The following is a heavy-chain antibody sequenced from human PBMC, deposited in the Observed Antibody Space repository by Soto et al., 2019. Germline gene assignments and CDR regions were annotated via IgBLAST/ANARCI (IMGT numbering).Heavy chain of an antibody. CDR3: AAELGYCSGGSCPHNWFDP. V-gene: IGHV1-58*02. D-gene: IGHD2-15*01. CDR2: IVVGSGNT. Sequence: SVKVSCKASGFTFTSSAMQWVRQARGQRLEWIGWIVVGSGNTNYAQKFQERVTITRDMSTSTAYMELSSLRSEDTAVYYCAAELGYCSGGSCPHNWFDPWGQGTLVTVSS. J-gene: IGHJ5*02. CDR1: GFTFTSSA.